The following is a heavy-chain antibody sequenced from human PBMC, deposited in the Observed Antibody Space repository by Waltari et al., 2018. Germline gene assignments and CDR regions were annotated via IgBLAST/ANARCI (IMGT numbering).Heavy chain of an antibody. J-gene: IGHJ4*02. D-gene: IGHD2-15*01. CDR2: MYYSGST. V-gene: IGHV4-39*01. CDR3: VRHARTTSGGKHFDH. Sequence: QLQLQESGPGLVKASETLSLTCTVSGDSISSSSYYWGWVRQPPVKGLEWIGNMYYSGSTYYNPSLKSRVTISGDTSKSQFSLKLSSVTAADTSMYYCVRHARTTSGGKHFDHWGQGMLVTVSP. CDR1: GDSISSSSYY.